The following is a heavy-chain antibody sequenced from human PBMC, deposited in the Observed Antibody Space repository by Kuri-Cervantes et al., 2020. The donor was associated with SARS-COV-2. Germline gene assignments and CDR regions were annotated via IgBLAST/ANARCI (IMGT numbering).Heavy chain of an antibody. CDR3: ARGPFVVVVPAAIPQTNYYYYYGMDV. J-gene: IGHJ6*02. D-gene: IGHD2-2*02. CDR2: INHSGST. V-gene: IGHV4-34*01. Sequence: GSLRLSCAVYGGSFSGYYWGWIRQPPGKGLEWIGEINHSGSTNYNPSLKSRFTISVDTSKNQFSLKLSSVTAVDTAVYYCARGPFVVVVPAAIPQTNYYYYYGMDVWGQGTTVTVSS. CDR1: GGSFSGYY.